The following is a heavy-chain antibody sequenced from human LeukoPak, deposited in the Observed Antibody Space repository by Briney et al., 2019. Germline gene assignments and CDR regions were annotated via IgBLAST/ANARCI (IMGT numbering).Heavy chain of an antibody. D-gene: IGHD7-27*01. V-gene: IGHV3-64*01. CDR3: ARDRRDWGSTDYFDY. CDR2: ISSNGGST. Sequence: GGSLRLSCAASGFTFSSYAMHWVRQAPGKGLEYVSAISSNGGSTYYANSVKGRFTISRDNSKNTLYLQMNSLRAEDTAVYYCARDRRDWGSTDYFDYWGQGTLVTVSS. J-gene: IGHJ4*02. CDR1: GFTFSSYA.